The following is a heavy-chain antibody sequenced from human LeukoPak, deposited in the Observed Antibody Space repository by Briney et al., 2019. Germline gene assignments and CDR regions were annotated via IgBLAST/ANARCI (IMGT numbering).Heavy chain of an antibody. Sequence: GGSLRLSCAASGFTFSSYAMSWVRQAPGKGLEWVSAISGSGGSTYYADSVKGRFTISRDNSKNTLYLQMSSLRAEDTAVYYCARELGIAVAGFDYWGQGTLVTVSS. CDR2: ISGSGGST. CDR1: GFTFSSYA. J-gene: IGHJ4*02. CDR3: ARELGIAVAGFDY. V-gene: IGHV3-23*01. D-gene: IGHD6-19*01.